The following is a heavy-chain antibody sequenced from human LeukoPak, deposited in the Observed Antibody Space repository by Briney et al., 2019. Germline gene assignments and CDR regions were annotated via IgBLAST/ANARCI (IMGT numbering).Heavy chain of an antibody. Sequence: PSQTLSLTCTVSGGSISSGSYYWSWIRQPAGKGLEWIGRIYTSGSTNYNPSLKSRVTISVDTSKNQFSLKLSSVTAADTAVYYCAREFYGSGSYYPFDYWGQGTLVTVSS. CDR2: IYTSGST. V-gene: IGHV4-61*02. D-gene: IGHD3-10*01. CDR1: GGSISSGSYY. CDR3: AREFYGSGSYYPFDY. J-gene: IGHJ4*02.